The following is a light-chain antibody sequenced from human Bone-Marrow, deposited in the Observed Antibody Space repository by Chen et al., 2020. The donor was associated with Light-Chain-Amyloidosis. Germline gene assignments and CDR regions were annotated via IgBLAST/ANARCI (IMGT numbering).Light chain of an antibody. CDR3: QQYHDWPPIT. J-gene: IGKJ5*01. CDR1: QSVRSN. V-gene: IGKV3-15*01. Sequence: EIVMTQSPASVTVSPVESVTLSCRASQSVRSNLAWYQQRPGQAPRLLISAASTRASNVPVRFSGSGSGTEFTLTISTLQSEDFAVYYCQQYHDWPPITFGQGTRLEIK. CDR2: AAS.